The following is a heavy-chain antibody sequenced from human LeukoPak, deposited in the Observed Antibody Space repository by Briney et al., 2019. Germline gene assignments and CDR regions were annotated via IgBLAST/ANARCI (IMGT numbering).Heavy chain of an antibody. Sequence: SETLSLTCAVYGGSFSGYYWSWIRQPPGKGLEWIGEINHSGSTNYNPSLKSRVTISVDTSKNQFSLKLSSVTAADTAVYYCARQASRKTIITMVRGANDAFDIWGQGTMVTVSS. D-gene: IGHD3-10*01. CDR2: INHSGST. J-gene: IGHJ3*02. CDR1: GGSFSGYY. CDR3: ARQASRKTIITMVRGANDAFDI. V-gene: IGHV4-34*01.